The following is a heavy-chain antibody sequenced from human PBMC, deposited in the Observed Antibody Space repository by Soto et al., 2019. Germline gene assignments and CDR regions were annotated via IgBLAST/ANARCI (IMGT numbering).Heavy chain of an antibody. D-gene: IGHD4-4*01. Sequence: PSETLSLTCTVSGGSISSGDYYWSWIRQPPGKGLEWIGYIYYSGSTYYNPSLKSRVSISLDTSNYQFSLKLSSVTAADTAVYYCARDGDGRMTTNPYYYNGMDVWGPGTTVTVSS. V-gene: IGHV4-30-4*02. CDR3: ARDGDGRMTTNPYYYNGMDV. CDR1: GGSISSGDYY. J-gene: IGHJ6*02. CDR2: IYYSGST.